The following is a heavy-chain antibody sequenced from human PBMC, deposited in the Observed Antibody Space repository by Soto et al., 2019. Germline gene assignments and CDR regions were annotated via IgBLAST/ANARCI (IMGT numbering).Heavy chain of an antibody. D-gene: IGHD7-27*01. J-gene: IGHJ4*02. CDR1: GGSISSYY. Sequence: SETLSLSCTVSGGSISSYYWSWIRQPPGKGLEWIGYIYYSGSTNYNPSLKSRVTISVDTSKNQFSLKLSSVTAADTAVYYCARRWGRTFDYWGQGTLVTVSS. CDR3: ARRWGRTFDY. V-gene: IGHV4-59*08. CDR2: IYYSGST.